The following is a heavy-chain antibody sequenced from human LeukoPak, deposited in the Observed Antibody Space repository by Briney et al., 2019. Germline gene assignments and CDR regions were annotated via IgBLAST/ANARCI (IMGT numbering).Heavy chain of an antibody. J-gene: IGHJ6*02. V-gene: IGHV3-74*01. CDR2: INSDGSST. CDR3: ARDLHYYVAMDV. CDR1: GFTFKIYW. D-gene: IGHD3-10*02. Sequence: GGSLRLSCAASGFTFKIYWMHWVRQAPGKGLVWVSHINSDGSSTSYADSVKGRFAISRDNSKSMLFLQLNSLRAEDTALYYCARDLHYYVAMDVWGQGTTVTVSS.